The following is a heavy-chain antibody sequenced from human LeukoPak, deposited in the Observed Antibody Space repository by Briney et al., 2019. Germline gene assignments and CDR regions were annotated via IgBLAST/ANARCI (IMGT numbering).Heavy chain of an antibody. V-gene: IGHV5-51*01. Sequence: GESLRFSGRFLGYSFTSYGIGWCGQSPGKALEWMGTIYPGASGPTYSPSFQGQVTISVDKSINTAYLQWSSLQASDTAMYYCGMSGDRVPLQDDVFDVWGQGTMVTVST. CDR2: IYPGASGP. J-gene: IGHJ3*01. CDR3: GMSGDRVPLQDDVFDV. D-gene: IGHD1-26*01. CDR1: GYSFTSYG.